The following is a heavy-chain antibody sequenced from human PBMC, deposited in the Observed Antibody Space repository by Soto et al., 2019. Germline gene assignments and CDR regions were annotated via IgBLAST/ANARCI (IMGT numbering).Heavy chain of an antibody. J-gene: IGHJ5*02. CDR3: ARSRGLGLWRTPNWFDP. V-gene: IGHV4-59*01. CDR2: IYYSGST. CDR1: GGSISSYY. Sequence: QVQLQESGPGLVKPSETLSLTCTVSGGSISSYYWSWIRQPPGKGLEWIGYIYYSGSTNYNPSLKSRVIISVDTSKNQFSLKLSSVTAADTAVYYWARSRGLGLWRTPNWFDPWGQGTLVTVSS. D-gene: IGHD5-18*01.